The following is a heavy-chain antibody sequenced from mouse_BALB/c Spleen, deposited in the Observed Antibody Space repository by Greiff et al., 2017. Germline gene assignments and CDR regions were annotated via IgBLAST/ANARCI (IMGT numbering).Heavy chain of an antibody. J-gene: IGHJ1*01. V-gene: IGHV3-2*02. CDR1: GYSITSDYA. D-gene: IGHD1-1*01. CDR2: ISYSGST. Sequence: EVQLVESGPGLVKPSQSLSLTCTVTGYSITSDYAWNWIRQFPGNKLEWMGYISYSGSTSYNPSLKSRISITRDTSKNQFFLQLNSVTTEDTATYYCARITTAVARGWYFDVWGAGTTVTVSS. CDR3: ARITTAVARGWYFDV.